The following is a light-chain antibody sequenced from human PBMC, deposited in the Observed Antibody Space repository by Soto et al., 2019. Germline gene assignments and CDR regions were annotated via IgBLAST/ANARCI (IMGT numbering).Light chain of an antibody. Sequence: EIVLTQSPGTLSLSPGERATLSCRARQSVSSSYLAWYQQKPGQAPRLLIYGASSRTTGIPDRFSGSGSGTDFTLTISRLEPEDFAVYYCQQYGSSQWTFGQGTKV. J-gene: IGKJ1*01. CDR1: QSVSSSY. CDR3: QQYGSSQWT. CDR2: GAS. V-gene: IGKV3-20*01.